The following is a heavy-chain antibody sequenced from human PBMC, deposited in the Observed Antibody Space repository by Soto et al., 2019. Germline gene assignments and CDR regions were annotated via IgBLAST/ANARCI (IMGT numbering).Heavy chain of an antibody. CDR2: INPSGGST. CDR3: ARERPYGSGKYCGMDV. J-gene: IGHJ6*02. V-gene: IGHV1-46*01. D-gene: IGHD3-10*01. Sequence: ALVKVSCKASGYTFTSYYMHWVRQAPGQGLEWMGIINPSGGSTSYAQKFQGRVTMTRDTSTSTVYMELSSLRSEDTAVYYCARERPYGSGKYCGMDVWGQGTTVTVSS. CDR1: GYTFTSYY.